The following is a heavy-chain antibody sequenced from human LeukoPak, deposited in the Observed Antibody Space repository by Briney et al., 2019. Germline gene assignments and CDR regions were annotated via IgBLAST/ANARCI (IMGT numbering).Heavy chain of an antibody. V-gene: IGHV3-30*02. J-gene: IGHJ4*02. D-gene: IGHD3-22*01. CDR2: IRYDGSNK. CDR3: VKDSTYYRVWDDYDTAGLTY. CDR1: GFIFSSYG. Sequence: PGGSLRLSCVASGFIFSSYGMHWVRQAPGKGLEWVAFIRYDGSNKYYADSVKGRVTISRDNSKNTLYLQVNSLRAEDTAVYYCVKDSTYYRVWDDYDTAGLTYWGQGTLVTVSS.